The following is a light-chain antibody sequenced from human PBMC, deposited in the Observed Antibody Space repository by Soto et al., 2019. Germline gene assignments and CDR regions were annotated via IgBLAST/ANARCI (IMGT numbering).Light chain of an antibody. V-gene: IGLV1-40*01. CDR2: AYS. CDR1: SSNIGASYD. Sequence: QSVLTQPPSVSGAPGQRVTISCTGGSSNIGASYDVHWYQQLPGAAPKVLIIAYSDRPSGVPDRFSGSKSGTSAALAITGLRAEDEAKYFGRSYDSYRGERVFGGGT. CDR3: RSYDSYRGERV. J-gene: IGLJ3*02.